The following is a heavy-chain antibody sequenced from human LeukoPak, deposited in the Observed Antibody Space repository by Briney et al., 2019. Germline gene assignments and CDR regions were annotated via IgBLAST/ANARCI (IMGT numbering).Heavy chain of an antibody. CDR1: GFTFSSYA. J-gene: IGHJ3*02. D-gene: IGHD3-22*01. Sequence: GGSLRLSCAASGFTFSSYAMSWVRQAPGKGLEWVSAISGSGGSTYYADSVKGRFTISRDNSKNTLYLQMNSLRAEDTAVYYCAKGLPPIGYYDSSGHNAFDIWGQGTMVTVSS. CDR3: AKGLPPIGYYDSSGHNAFDI. V-gene: IGHV3-23*01. CDR2: ISGSGGST.